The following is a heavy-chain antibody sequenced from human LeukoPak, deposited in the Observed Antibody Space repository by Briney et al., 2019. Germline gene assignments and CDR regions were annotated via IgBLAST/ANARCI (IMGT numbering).Heavy chain of an antibody. J-gene: IGHJ2*01. CDR1: GGTFSSYA. CDR3: ARETLPIVVVPAAPQGSGYFDL. CDR2: IIPIFGTA. D-gene: IGHD2-2*01. Sequence: GASVKVSCKASGGTFSSYAISWVRQAPGQGLEWMGGIIPIFGTANYAQKFQGRVTITTDESTSTAYMELSSLRSEDTAVYYCARETLPIVVVPAAPQGSGYFDLWGRGTLVTVSS. V-gene: IGHV1-69*05.